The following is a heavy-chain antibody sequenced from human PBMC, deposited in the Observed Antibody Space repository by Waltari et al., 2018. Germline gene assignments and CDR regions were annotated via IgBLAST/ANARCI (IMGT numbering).Heavy chain of an antibody. CDR1: GYYFSSGYF. J-gene: IGHJ4*02. Sequence: QVQLQESGPGLVKPSESLSLYCALSGYYFSSGYFSGWIRQPPGKGLEWIGSIYHSGSTYYNPSLKSRVTISVDTSKNQFSLKLSSVTAADTAVYYCARIGLTGTNVPLDYWGQGTLVTVSS. D-gene: IGHD1-20*01. CDR2: IYHSGST. V-gene: IGHV4-38-2*01. CDR3: ARIGLTGTNVPLDY.